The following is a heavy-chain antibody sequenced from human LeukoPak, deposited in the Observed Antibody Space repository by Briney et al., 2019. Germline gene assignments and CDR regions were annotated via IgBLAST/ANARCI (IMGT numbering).Heavy chain of an antibody. CDR3: ARVASTSIWYYFDY. CDR1: GFTFSSYA. V-gene: IGHV3-30-3*01. Sequence: GRSLRLSCAASGFTFSSYAMHWVRQAPGKGLEWVAVISYDGSNKYYADSVKGRFTISRDNSKNTLYLQMNSLRAEDTAVYYCARVASTSIWYYFDYWGQGTLVTVSS. CDR2: ISYDGSNK. J-gene: IGHJ4*02. D-gene: IGHD2-2*01.